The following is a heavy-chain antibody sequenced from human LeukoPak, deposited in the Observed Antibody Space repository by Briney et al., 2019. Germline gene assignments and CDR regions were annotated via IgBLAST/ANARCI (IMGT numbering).Heavy chain of an antibody. Sequence: ASVKVSCKASGYTFTSYGISWVRQAPGQGLEWMGWISANDGNTDYPQKLQGRVTMTTDTSASTAYMELRSLRSDDTAVYYCARESHVTRENYWGQGTLVTVSS. J-gene: IGHJ4*02. CDR1: GYTFTSYG. CDR3: ARESHVTRENY. CDR2: ISANDGNT. D-gene: IGHD3-10*01. V-gene: IGHV1-18*01.